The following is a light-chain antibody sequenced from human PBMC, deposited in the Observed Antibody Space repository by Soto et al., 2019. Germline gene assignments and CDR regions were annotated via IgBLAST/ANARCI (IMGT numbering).Light chain of an antibody. CDR2: GAS. V-gene: IGKV3D-15*01. J-gene: IGKJ3*01. CDR1: QSVSSN. CDR3: QQYNNWPFT. Sequence: EIVMTQSPATLSVSPGERATLSCRASQSVSSNLAWYQQKPGQAPRLLIYGASTRATGIPARFSGSGSGTEFNLTISSLQSQDFAVYKCQQYNNWPFTFGPGTKVDIK.